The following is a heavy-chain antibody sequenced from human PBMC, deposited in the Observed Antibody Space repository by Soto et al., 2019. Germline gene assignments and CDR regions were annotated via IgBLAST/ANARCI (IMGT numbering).Heavy chain of an antibody. V-gene: IGHV3-23*01. CDR1: GFTFSSYA. CDR2: ISGSGGST. D-gene: IGHD2-8*01. J-gene: IGHJ5*02. CDR3: AKDGGGVVLMVYAPWRWFDP. Sequence: VGSLRLSCAVSGFTFSSYAMSWVRQAPGKGLEWVSAISGSGGSTYYADSVRGRFTISRDNSKNTLYLQMNSLRAEDTAVYYCAKDGGGVVLMVYAPWRWFDPWGQGTLVTVSS.